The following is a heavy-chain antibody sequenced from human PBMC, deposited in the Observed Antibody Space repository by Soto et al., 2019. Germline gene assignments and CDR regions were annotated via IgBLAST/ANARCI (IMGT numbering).Heavy chain of an antibody. D-gene: IGHD6-13*01. Sequence: SETLSLTCTVSGGSISSSSYYWGWIRQPPGKGLEWIGSIYYSGSTYYNPSLKSRVTISVDTSKNQFSLKLSSVTAADTAVYYCARDPQQLVFDYWGQGTLVTVSS. CDR2: IYYSGST. J-gene: IGHJ4*02. CDR1: GGSISSSSYY. V-gene: IGHV4-39*07. CDR3: ARDPQQLVFDY.